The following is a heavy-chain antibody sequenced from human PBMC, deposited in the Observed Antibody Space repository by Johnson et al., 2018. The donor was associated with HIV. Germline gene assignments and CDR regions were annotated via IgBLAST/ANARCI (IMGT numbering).Heavy chain of an antibody. J-gene: IGHJ3*02. Sequence: VQLVESGGGLVQPGGSLRLSCAASGFTFSDYYMSWIRQAPGKGLEWVSVIYSGGTTYYGASVMGRFTISRDNSNNTLYVQMNSLKTEDTAVYYCTTEVVGQLGGAFDIWGQGTMVTVSS. CDR3: TTEVVGQLGGAFDI. V-gene: IGHV3-66*01. CDR1: GFTFSDYY. CDR2: IYSGGTT. D-gene: IGHD6-13*01.